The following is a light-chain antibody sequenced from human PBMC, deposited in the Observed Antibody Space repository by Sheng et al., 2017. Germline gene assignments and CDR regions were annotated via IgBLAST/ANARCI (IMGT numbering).Light chain of an antibody. J-gene: IGKJ2*01. CDR2: DAS. CDR1: QTVSTY. V-gene: IGKV3-15*01. Sequence: EVVMTQSPATLSVSPGERATLSCRASQTVSTYLAWYQQKPGQAPRLLIYDASTRATGTPARFSGSGSGAEFTLTIGSLQSEDFAVYNCQQYNKWPPTFGQGTKLEIK. CDR3: QQYNKWPPT.